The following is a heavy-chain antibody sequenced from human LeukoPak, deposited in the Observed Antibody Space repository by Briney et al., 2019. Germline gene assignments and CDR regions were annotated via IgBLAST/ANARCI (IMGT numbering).Heavy chain of an antibody. J-gene: IGHJ3*01. CDR2: ISGDAGST. Sequence: PGGSLRLXCAASGFSCDDYAMHWVRQAPGKGLEWVSLISGDAGSTYYADSVRGRFSISRDNSKNSLFLQMNSLRTEDTAFYFCAKVIGYCSSTSCSLFDDAFDVWGQGTMVTVSS. D-gene: IGHD2-2*03. CDR3: AKVIGYCSSTSCSLFDDAFDV. V-gene: IGHV3-43*02. CDR1: GFSCDDYA.